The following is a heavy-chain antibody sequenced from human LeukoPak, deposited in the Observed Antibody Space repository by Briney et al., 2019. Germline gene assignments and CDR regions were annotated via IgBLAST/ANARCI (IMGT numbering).Heavy chain of an antibody. J-gene: IGHJ6*03. V-gene: IGHV3-7*01. D-gene: IGHD6-13*01. CDR3: ARQGIAAAGTDYYYYMDV. Sequence: GGSLRLSCAASGFTFSSYWMSWVRQAPGKGLEWVANIKQDGSEKYYVDSVKGRFTISRDNAKNSLYLQMNSLRAEDTAVYYCARQGIAAAGTDYYYYMDVWGKGTTVTVSS. CDR1: GFTFSSYW. CDR2: IKQDGSEK.